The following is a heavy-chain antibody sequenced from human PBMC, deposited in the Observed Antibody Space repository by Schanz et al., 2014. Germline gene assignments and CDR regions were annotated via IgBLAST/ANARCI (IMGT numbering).Heavy chain of an antibody. CDR1: GFTFSTSA. CDR2: ILGLASTT. J-gene: IGHJ4*02. CDR3: AKSQGSSFDS. V-gene: IGHV3-23*04. D-gene: IGHD6-13*01. Sequence: VQVVQSGGGLVKPGGSLRLSCAASGFTFSTSAMSWVRQVPGKGLEWVSAILGLASTTYYADSVKGRFTISRDNSKNLLYLQMNSLRAEDTAVYYCAKSQGSSFDSWGQGTLVTVSS.